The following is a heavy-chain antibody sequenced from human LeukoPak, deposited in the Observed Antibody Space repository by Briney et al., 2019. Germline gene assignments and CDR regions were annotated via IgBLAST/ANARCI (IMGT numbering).Heavy chain of an antibody. Sequence: SETLSLTCTVSGYSISSGYYWGWIRQPPGKGLEWIGSIYHSGSTYYNPSLKSRVTISVDTSKNRFSLKLSSVTAADTAVYYCARDRGTIVVVVAATARVYDYWGQGTLVTVSS. D-gene: IGHD2-15*01. CDR3: ARDRGTIVVVVAATARVYDY. CDR1: GYSISSGYY. J-gene: IGHJ4*02. V-gene: IGHV4-38-2*02. CDR2: IYHSGST.